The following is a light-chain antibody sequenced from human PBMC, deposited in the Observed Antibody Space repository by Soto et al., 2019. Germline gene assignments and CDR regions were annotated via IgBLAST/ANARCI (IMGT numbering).Light chain of an antibody. Sequence: QSLLNPPASLSGSPGQSNNISCTGTSSDVGYYNYVSWYQQHPCKAPKLMIYEVGNRPSVVSIRFSGSKSGNTASLTISGLQADDEADYYCSSYAHSSIYVFGTGTQVTAL. CDR3: SSYAHSSIYV. CDR2: EVG. V-gene: IGLV2-14*01. J-gene: IGLJ1*01. CDR1: SSDVGYYNY.